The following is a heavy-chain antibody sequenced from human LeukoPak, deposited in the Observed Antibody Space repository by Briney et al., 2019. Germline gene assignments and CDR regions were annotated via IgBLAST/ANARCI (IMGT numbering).Heavy chain of an antibody. CDR3: ARRSVIVTTSLFDY. D-gene: IGHD5-12*01. CDR1: GFTFSDYY. Sequence: GRSLRLSCAGSGFTFSDYYMTWIRQAPGKGLEWVSYISSSGSTMYYANSVKGRFTIARDNAKTSRYLQMNSLRAEDTAVYYCARRSVIVTTSLFDYWGQGTLVTVSS. CDR2: ISSSGSTM. V-gene: IGHV3-11*01. J-gene: IGHJ4*02.